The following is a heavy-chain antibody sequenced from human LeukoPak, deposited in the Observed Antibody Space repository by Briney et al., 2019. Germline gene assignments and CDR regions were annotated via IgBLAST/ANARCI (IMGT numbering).Heavy chain of an antibody. CDR1: GFTFSNYW. D-gene: IGHD2-8*01. CDR2: INPDGSST. Sequence: GGSLRLSCAASGFTFSNYWMHWVRQAPGKGLVWVSRINPDGSSTDYADSGKGRFTISRDNARNTLYLQMNSLRVEDTAIYYCVRGTNDWTGIDYWGQGTLVTVSS. V-gene: IGHV3-74*01. CDR3: VRGTNDWTGIDY. J-gene: IGHJ4*02.